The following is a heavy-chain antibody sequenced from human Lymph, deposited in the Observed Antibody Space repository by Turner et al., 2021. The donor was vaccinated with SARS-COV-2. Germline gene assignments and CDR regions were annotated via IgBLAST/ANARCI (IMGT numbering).Heavy chain of an antibody. Sequence: QVQLVESGGGVVQPGRTLRLYCAASGFTFSTYAIYWVRQAPGKGLEWVAVISYDGSNKYYADSVKGRFTISRDNSKNTLYLQMNSLRAEDTAVYYCARYASGGYFYYGMDVWGQGTTVTVSS. D-gene: IGHD3-10*01. V-gene: IGHV3-30*04. CDR1: GFTFSTYA. CDR2: ISYDGSNK. J-gene: IGHJ6*02. CDR3: ARYASGGYFYYGMDV.